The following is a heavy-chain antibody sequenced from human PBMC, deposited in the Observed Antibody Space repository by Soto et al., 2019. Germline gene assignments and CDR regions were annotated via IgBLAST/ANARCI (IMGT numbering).Heavy chain of an antibody. CDR3: ASYSSGWYDVSY. CDR1: GGSVSSGSYY. V-gene: IGHV4-61*01. CDR2: IYYSGST. D-gene: IGHD6-19*01. Sequence: QVQLQESGPGLVKPSETLSLTCTVSGGSVSSGSYYRSWIRQPPGKGLEWIGYIYYSGSTNYNPSLKSRVTISVDTSKNQFSLKLNSVTAADTAVYYCASYSSGWYDVSYWGQGTLVTVSS. J-gene: IGHJ4*02.